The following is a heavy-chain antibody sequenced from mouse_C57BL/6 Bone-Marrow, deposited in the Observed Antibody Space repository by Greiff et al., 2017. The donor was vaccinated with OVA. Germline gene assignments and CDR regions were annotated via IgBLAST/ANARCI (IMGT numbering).Heavy chain of an antibody. V-gene: IGHV1-55*01. CDR3: ARYSETVWYVDV. Sequence: VKQRPGQGLEWIGDIYPGSGSTNYNEKFKSKATLPVDTSSSTAYMQLSSLASEDSAVYYCARYSETVWYVDVWGTGTTVTVSS. J-gene: IGHJ1*03. CDR2: IYPGSGST. D-gene: IGHD1-1*01.